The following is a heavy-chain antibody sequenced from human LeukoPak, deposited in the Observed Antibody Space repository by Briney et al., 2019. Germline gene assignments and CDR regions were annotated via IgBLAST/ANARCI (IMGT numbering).Heavy chain of an antibody. J-gene: IGHJ6*02. Sequence: SVKVSCKASGDTFSFFAFSWVRQAPGQGLEWMGGMIPIFGTANYAQNFQGRVTITADESTSTAYMELSSLRSEDTAVYYCSLYCSGGSCRQRGYYYGMVVWGQGTTVTVSS. V-gene: IGHV1-69*13. CDR3: SLYCSGGSCRQRGYYYGMVV. CDR1: GDTFSFFA. D-gene: IGHD2-15*01. CDR2: MIPIFGTA.